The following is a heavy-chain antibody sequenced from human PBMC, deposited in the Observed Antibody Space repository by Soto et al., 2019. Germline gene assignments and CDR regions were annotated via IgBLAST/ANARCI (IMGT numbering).Heavy chain of an antibody. CDR1: GFTFSSYA. CDR3: AKLLSGYSYESPKPPSYYYYMDV. J-gene: IGHJ6*03. V-gene: IGHV3-23*01. D-gene: IGHD5-18*01. CDR2: ISGSGGST. Sequence: GGSLRLSCAASGFTFSSYAMSWVRQAPGKGLEWVSAISGSGGSTYYADSVKGRFTISRDNSKNTLYLQMNSLRAEDTAVYYCAKLLSGYSYESPKPPSYYYYMDVWGKGTTVTVSS.